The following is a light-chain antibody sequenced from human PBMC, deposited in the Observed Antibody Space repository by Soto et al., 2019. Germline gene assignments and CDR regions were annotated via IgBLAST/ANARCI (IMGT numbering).Light chain of an antibody. J-gene: IGKJ1*01. Sequence: ETVMTQSPVTLSVSPGERATLSCRASQSVSSNVAWYQQKPGETRSLLLYGASARATGIPVRFSGSGSGTEFTLTISSLQSEDFAVYYCQQYNDWPRTFGQGTKVDIK. CDR2: GAS. CDR1: QSVSSN. V-gene: IGKV3-15*01. CDR3: QQYNDWPRT.